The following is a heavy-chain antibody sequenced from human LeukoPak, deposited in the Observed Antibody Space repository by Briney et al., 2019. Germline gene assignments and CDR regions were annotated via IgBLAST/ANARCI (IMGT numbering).Heavy chain of an antibody. CDR3: ARAPGPNWSDP. CDR2: ISSSSSYI. J-gene: IGHJ5*02. V-gene: IGHV3-21*01. Sequence: PGGSLRLSCAASGFTFSSYSMNWVRQAPGKGLEWVSSISSSSSYIYYADSVKGRFTISRDNAKNSLYLQMNSLRAEDTAVYSGARAPGPNWSDPWGQGTLVTVSS. D-gene: IGHD1-14*01. CDR1: GFTFSSYS.